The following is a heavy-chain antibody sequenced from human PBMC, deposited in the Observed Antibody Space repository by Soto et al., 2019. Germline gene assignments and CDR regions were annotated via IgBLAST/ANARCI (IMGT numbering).Heavy chain of an antibody. Sequence: PSETLSLTCTVSGGSISSGGYYWSWIRQHPGKGLEWIGYIYYSGSTYYNPSLKSRVTISVDTSKNQFSLKLSSVTAADTAVYYCARGNVVEYQLPAVDYWGQGTLVTVSS. D-gene: IGHD2-2*01. CDR3: ARGNVVEYQLPAVDY. CDR2: IYYSGST. CDR1: GGSISSGGYY. V-gene: IGHV4-31*03. J-gene: IGHJ4*02.